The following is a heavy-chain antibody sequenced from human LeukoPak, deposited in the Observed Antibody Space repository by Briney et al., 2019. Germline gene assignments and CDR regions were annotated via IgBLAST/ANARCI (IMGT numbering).Heavy chain of an antibody. J-gene: IGHJ5*02. Sequence: SETLSLTCTVSGGSISSYYWSWIRQPPGKGLEWIGYIYYSGSTNYNPSLKSRVTISVDTSKNQFSLKLSSVTAADTAVYYCARGRRYVWGSYRYYNWFDPWGQGTLVTVSS. CDR2: IYYSGST. V-gene: IGHV4-59*12. CDR3: ARGRRYVWGSYRYYNWFDP. D-gene: IGHD3-16*02. CDR1: GGSISSYY.